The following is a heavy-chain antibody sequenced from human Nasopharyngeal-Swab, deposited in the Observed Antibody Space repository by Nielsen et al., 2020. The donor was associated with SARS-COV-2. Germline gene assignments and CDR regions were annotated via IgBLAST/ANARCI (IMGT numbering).Heavy chain of an antibody. D-gene: IGHD3-10*01. Sequence: GGSLRLSCEASGFTFSSYSMNWVRQAPGKGLEWASSISSSSSYIFYADSVKGRFTISRDNAKKSLYLQMNSLRAEDTAVYYCARSPGSITMVRGVIMTGWFDPWGQGTLVTVSS. V-gene: IGHV3-21*01. CDR3: ARSPGSITMVRGVIMTGWFDP. J-gene: IGHJ5*02. CDR1: GFTFSSYS. CDR2: ISSSSSYI.